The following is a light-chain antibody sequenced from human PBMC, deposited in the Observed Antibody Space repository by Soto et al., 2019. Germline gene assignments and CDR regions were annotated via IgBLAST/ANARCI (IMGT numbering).Light chain of an antibody. J-gene: IGKJ1*01. Sequence: EIVLTQSPGTLSLSPGESATLSCRASQSVSSSYLAWYQHKRGQAPRLLIYGASNRATGIPDRFSGSGSGTDFTLTISRLEPEDFAVYYCQQYGSSPRTFGQGTKVEIK. V-gene: IGKV3-20*01. CDR2: GAS. CDR3: QQYGSSPRT. CDR1: QSVSSSY.